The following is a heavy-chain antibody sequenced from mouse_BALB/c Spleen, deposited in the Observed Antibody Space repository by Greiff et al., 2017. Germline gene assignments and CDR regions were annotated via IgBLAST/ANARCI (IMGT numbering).Heavy chain of an antibody. J-gene: IGHJ4*01. CDR1: GFSLTSYG. CDR3: ARADGYSHYYAMDY. Sequence: QVQLQQSGPGLVAPSQSLSITCTVSGFSLTSYGVHWVRQPPGKGLEWLGVIWAGGSTNYNSALMSRLSISKDNSKSQVFLKMNSLQTDDTAMYYCARADGYSHYYAMDYWGQGTSVTVSS. V-gene: IGHV2-9*02. D-gene: IGHD2-3*01. CDR2: IWAGGST.